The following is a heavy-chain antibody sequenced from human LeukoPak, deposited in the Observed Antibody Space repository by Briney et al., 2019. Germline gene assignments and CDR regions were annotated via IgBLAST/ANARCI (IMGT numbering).Heavy chain of an antibody. J-gene: IGHJ4*02. V-gene: IGHV4-34*01. CDR2: INHSGST. CDR3: ARLWGGNGVDY. CDR1: GGSFSGYY. D-gene: IGHD3-16*01. Sequence: PSETLSLTCAVYGGSFSGYYWSWIRQPPGKGLEWIGEINHSGSTNHNPSLKSRVTISVDTSKNQFSLKLSSVTAADTAVYYCARLWGGNGVDYWSQGTLVTVSS.